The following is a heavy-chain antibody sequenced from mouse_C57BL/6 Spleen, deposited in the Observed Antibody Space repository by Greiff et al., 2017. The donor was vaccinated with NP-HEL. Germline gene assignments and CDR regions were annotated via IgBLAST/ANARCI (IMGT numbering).Heavy chain of an antibody. J-gene: IGHJ3*01. D-gene: IGHD1-1*01. V-gene: IGHV1-18*01. Sequence: EVQLQQSGPELVKPGASVKIPCKASGYTFTDYNMDWVKQSHGKSLEWIGDINPNNGGTIYNQKFKGKATLTVDKSSSTAYMELRSLTSEDTAVYYCARSELDYYGSSYRFAYWGQGTLVTVSA. CDR1: GYTFTDYN. CDR2: INPNNGGT. CDR3: ARSELDYYGSSYRFAY.